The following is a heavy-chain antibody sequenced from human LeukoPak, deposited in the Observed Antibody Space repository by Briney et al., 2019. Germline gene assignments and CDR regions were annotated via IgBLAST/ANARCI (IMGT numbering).Heavy chain of an antibody. Sequence: GGSLRLSCAASGFTFINYAMHWVRQAPGKGLEWVAIISYDGSNDYYADSVKGRFTISRDNSKNTMYLQMNSMRAEDTAVYYCARGVRYSGSSSSYYCDYWGQGTLVSVSS. J-gene: IGHJ4*02. CDR2: ISYDGSND. CDR1: GFTFINYA. D-gene: IGHD1-26*01. CDR3: ARGVRYSGSSSSYYCDY. V-gene: IGHV3-30-3*01.